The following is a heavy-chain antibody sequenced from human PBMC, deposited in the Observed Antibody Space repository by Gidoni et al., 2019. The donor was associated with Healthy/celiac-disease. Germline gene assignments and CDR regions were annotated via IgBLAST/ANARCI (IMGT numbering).Heavy chain of an antibody. V-gene: IGHV1-69*02. CDR3: ARADYGDDTLPLDY. Sequence: QVQLVQSGAEVKKPGSSVKVSCKASGGTFSSYTISWVRQAPGQGLEWMGRIIPILGIANYAQKFQGRVTITADKSTSTAYMELSSLRSEDTAVYYCARADYGDDTLPLDYWGQGTLVTVSS. D-gene: IGHD4-17*01. CDR1: GGTFSSYT. CDR2: IIPILGIA. J-gene: IGHJ4*02.